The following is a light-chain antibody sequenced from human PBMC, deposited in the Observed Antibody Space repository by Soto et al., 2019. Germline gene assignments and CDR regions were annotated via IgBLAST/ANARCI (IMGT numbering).Light chain of an antibody. J-gene: IGLJ3*02. CDR2: QGI. Sequence: QSALTQPASVSGSPGQSITISCTGTSSDVGTYNLVSWYQQHPGKAPKLLIYQGIRRPSGVSNRFSGSKSGNTASLTISGLQAEDEADYHCCSYAGDNTWLFGGGTKVTVL. CDR1: SSDVGTYNL. CDR3: CSYAGDNTWL. V-gene: IGLV2-23*01.